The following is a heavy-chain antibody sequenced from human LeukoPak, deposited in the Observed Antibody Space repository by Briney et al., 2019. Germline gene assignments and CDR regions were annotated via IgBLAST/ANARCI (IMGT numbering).Heavy chain of an antibody. D-gene: IGHD2/OR15-2a*01. J-gene: IGHJ4*02. Sequence: GGSLRLSCAASGFSFSSFSMNWVRQAPGKGLEWVSSITSSGRYIYYADSVKGRFTISRDNSENSLYLQMDSLTAGDTAVYYGTREGSQWDFLVDYWGQGTRVAVS. CDR2: ITSSGRYI. CDR1: GFSFSSFS. CDR3: TREGSQWDFLVDY. V-gene: IGHV3-21*01.